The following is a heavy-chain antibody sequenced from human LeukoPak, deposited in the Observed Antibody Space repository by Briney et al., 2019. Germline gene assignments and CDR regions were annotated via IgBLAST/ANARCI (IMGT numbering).Heavy chain of an antibody. CDR3: ARLDY. Sequence: SETLSLTCTVSGYSISSGYFWAWVRQPPGKGLEWIGSIYHNGNSHYNPSLESRVTISVDTSKNQFSLKLSSVTAADTAVYYCARLDYWGQGTLVTVSS. CDR2: IYHNGNS. J-gene: IGHJ4*02. V-gene: IGHV4-38-2*02. CDR1: GYSISSGYF.